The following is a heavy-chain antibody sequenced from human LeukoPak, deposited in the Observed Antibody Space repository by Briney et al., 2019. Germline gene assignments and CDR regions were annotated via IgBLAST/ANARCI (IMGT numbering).Heavy chain of an antibody. CDR3: ARGDYSSSWDP. D-gene: IGHD6-13*01. J-gene: IGHJ5*02. Sequence: PGGSLRLSCAASGFTFSSYWMHWVRQAPGKGLVWVSRINTDGSSTSYADSVKGRFTISRDNAKNTLYLQMNSLRAEDTAVYYCARGDYSSSWDPWGQGTLVTVSS. CDR1: GFTFSSYW. CDR2: INTDGSST. V-gene: IGHV3-74*01.